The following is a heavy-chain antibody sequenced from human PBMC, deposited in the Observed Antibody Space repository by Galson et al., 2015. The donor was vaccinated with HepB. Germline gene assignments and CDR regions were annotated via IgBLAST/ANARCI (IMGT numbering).Heavy chain of an antibody. J-gene: IGHJ4*02. V-gene: IGHV3-30*18. D-gene: IGHD3-22*01. Sequence: SLRLSCAASTLTFSAYGMHWVRQAPGKGLEWVAMISHDGSNRNYADSVKGRFTISRDNSKNAVDLQMNSLRAEDTAVYYCAQDTFYRSGGYYVFDYWGQGTLVTVSS. CDR1: TLTFSAYG. CDR3: AQDTFYRSGGYYVFDY. CDR2: ISHDGSNR.